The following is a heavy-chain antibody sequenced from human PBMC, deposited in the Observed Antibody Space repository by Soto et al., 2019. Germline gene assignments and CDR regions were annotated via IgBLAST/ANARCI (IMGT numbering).Heavy chain of an antibody. Sequence: QVQLVQSGAEVKKPGSSVKVSCKASGGTFSSYAISWVRQAPGQGLKWMGGIIPIFGTANYAQKFQGRVTITADESTSIAYMELSSLRSEDTAVYYCARSATYYYDSSGYYQRFDYWGQGTLVTVSS. D-gene: IGHD3-22*01. J-gene: IGHJ4*02. CDR1: GGTFSSYA. V-gene: IGHV1-69*01. CDR2: IIPIFGTA. CDR3: ARSATYYYDSSGYYQRFDY.